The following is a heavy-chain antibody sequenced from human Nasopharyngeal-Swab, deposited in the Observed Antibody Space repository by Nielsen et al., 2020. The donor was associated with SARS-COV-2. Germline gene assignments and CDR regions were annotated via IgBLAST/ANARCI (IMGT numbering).Heavy chain of an antibody. V-gene: IGHV3-49*04. CDR2: IRSKDYGWTT. Sequence: SLTRSSTASGFTFGDYAMSWVRPAPGKGLEWVSFIRSKDYGWTTNFAGSVKGRFTISRDGSKSIAYMQMNSLKTEDTAVYYCTRVIRIAVAGTLYYYYYYYMDVWGKGTTVTVSS. D-gene: IGHD6-19*01. J-gene: IGHJ6*03. CDR3: TRVIRIAVAGTLYYYYYYYMDV. CDR1: GFTFGDYA.